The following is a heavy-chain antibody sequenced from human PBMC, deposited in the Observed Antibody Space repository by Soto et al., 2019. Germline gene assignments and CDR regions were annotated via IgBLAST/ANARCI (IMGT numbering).Heavy chain of an antibody. CDR3: RVTGVSEVDY. Sequence: QVQLVQSGAEVKKPGASVKVSCRTSGYTFSGFYIHWVRQAPGQGLESMGWIYPDSGGTDYAQKFQGRVTMTRDTSISTAYMELRRLRPDDTAVYYCRVTGVSEVDYWGQGTLVTVSS. CDR1: GYTFSGFY. D-gene: IGHD2-8*01. J-gene: IGHJ4*02. V-gene: IGHV1-2*02. CDR2: IYPDSGGT.